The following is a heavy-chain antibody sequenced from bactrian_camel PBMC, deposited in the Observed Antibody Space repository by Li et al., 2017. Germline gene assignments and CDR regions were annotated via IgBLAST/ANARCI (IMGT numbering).Heavy chain of an antibody. D-gene: IGHD6*01. J-gene: IGHJ4*01. CDR3: AVGGSWRSDCNSNSWARN. Sequence: HVQLVESGGGSVQAGGSLTLSCVTNGYNYKAGCIGWFRQAPGMERTEVAVFMNDGTIRYSDAVKGRFTVSQDKARSNLNLQMNSLKPEDTAMYYCAVGGSWRSDCNSNSWARNWGQGTQVTVS. CDR1: GYNYKAGC. CDR2: FMNDGTI. V-gene: IGHV3S63*01.